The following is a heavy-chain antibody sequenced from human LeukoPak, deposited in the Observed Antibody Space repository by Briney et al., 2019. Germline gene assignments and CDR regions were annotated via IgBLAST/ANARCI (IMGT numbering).Heavy chain of an antibody. CDR2: IYTSGST. D-gene: IGHD6-6*01. Sequence: SETLSLTCTVSGGSISIGSYYWSWIRQPAGKGLEWIGRIYTSGSTNYNPSLKSRVTISVDTSKNQFSLKLSSVTAADTAVYYCARDAAARRGTYYYYYMDVWGKGTTVTVSS. CDR3: ARDAAARRGTYYYYYMDV. J-gene: IGHJ6*03. V-gene: IGHV4-61*02. CDR1: GGSISIGSYY.